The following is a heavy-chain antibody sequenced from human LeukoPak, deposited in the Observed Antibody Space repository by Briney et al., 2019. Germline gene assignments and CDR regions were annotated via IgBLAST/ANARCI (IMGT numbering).Heavy chain of an antibody. V-gene: IGHV4-4*07. D-gene: IGHD3-16*01. Sequence: KPSETLSLTCTVSGGSMNTFSWNWIRQPAGKGLEWIGRISTTGTTSYNPSLKSRVTMSVDTSKNQFSLRLSSVTAADTAVYYCARGETRLVYWGQGTLVTVSS. CDR1: GGSMNTFS. CDR2: ISTTGTT. J-gene: IGHJ4*02. CDR3: ARGETRLVY.